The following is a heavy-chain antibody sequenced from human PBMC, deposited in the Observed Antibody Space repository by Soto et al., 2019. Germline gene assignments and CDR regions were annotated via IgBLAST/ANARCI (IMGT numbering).Heavy chain of an antibody. CDR2: IYWDDTK. CDR1: GFSLTTDRVG. J-gene: IGHJ4*02. V-gene: IGHV2-5*02. CDR3: AHAYGGRSLY. D-gene: IGHD1-26*01. Sequence: QITLKESGPTLVKPTQTLTLTCTFSGFSLTTDRVGVGWIRQPPGEALEWLAVIYWDDTKTYRPSLESRLTTTKDTSKHQVALTMTNMDSVDTATYYCAHAYGGRSLYWGQGTLVTVSS.